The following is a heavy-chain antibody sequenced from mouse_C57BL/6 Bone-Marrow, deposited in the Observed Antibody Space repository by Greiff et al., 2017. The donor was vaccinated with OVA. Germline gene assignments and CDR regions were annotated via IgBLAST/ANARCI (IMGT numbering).Heavy chain of an antibody. V-gene: IGHV5-17*01. D-gene: IGHD1-1*01. J-gene: IGHJ2*01. CDR2: ISSGSSTI. Sequence: EVQVVESGGGLVKPGGSLKLSCAASGFTFSDYGMHWVRQAPEKGLEWVAYISSGSSTIYYADTVKGRFTISRDNATNTLFLQMTSLRSEDTAMYYCARQEFITTVVDYFDYWGQGTTLTVSS. CDR3: ARQEFITTVVDYFDY. CDR1: GFTFSDYG.